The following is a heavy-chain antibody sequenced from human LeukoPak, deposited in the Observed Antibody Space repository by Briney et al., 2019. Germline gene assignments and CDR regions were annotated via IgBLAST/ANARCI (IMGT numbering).Heavy chain of an antibody. J-gene: IGHJ5*02. D-gene: IGHD1-1*01. CDR2: IRYDGSNK. CDR3: AKGTTGTTGGWFDP. Sequence: GGSLRLSCAASGFTFSSYGMHWVRQAPGKGLEWVAFIRYDGSNKYYADSVKGRFTISRDNAKNSLYLQMNSLRAEDMALYYCAKGTTGTTGGWFDPWGQGTLVTVSS. V-gene: IGHV3-30*02. CDR1: GFTFSSYG.